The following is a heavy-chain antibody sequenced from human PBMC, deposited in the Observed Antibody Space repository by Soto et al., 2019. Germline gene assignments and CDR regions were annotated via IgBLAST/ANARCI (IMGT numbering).Heavy chain of an antibody. Sequence: QVQLVQSGAEVKKHGSSVKVSCKDSGGTFSTYSMFWVRQAPGQGLEWMGRIIPMLGIRNYAQRFQDRVTITADKSTATAHMELSSLRSEDTALYYCTIGSWSGEVFDIWGQGTMVTVSS. V-gene: IGHV1-69*02. CDR3: TIGSWSGEVFDI. J-gene: IGHJ3*02. CDR1: GGTFSTYS. CDR2: IIPMLGIR. D-gene: IGHD2-21*01.